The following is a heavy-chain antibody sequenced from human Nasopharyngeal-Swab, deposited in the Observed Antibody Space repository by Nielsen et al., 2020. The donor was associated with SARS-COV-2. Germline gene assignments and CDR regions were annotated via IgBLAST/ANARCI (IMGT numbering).Heavy chain of an antibody. J-gene: IGHJ4*02. CDR3: APSDGYNALNFDY. CDR1: GFTFSSYA. Sequence: SLKISCAASGFTFSSYAMHWVRQAPGKGLEWVAVISYDGSNKYYADSVKGRFTISRDNSKNTLYLQMNSLRAEDTAVYYCAPSDGYNALNFDYWGQGTLVTVSS. D-gene: IGHD5-24*01. V-gene: IGHV3-30-3*01. CDR2: ISYDGSNK.